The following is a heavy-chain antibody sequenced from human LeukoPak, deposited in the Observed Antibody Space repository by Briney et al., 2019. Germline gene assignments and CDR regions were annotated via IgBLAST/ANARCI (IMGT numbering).Heavy chain of an antibody. CDR3: AKDGMITFGGVIVIRGWFDP. CDR1: GFTFSSFS. J-gene: IGHJ5*02. V-gene: IGHV3-30*02. CDR2: IRYDGSNK. D-gene: IGHD3-16*02. Sequence: GGSLRLSCAVSGFTFSSFSMNWVRQAPGKGLEWVAFIRYDGSNKYYADSVKGRFTISRDNSKNTLYLQMNSLRAEDTAVYYCAKDGMITFGGVIVIRGWFDPWGQGTLVTVSS.